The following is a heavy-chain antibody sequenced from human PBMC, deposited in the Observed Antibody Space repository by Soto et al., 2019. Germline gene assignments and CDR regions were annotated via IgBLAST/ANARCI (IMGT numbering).Heavy chain of an antibody. CDR1: GGSISSGGYY. CDR3: ARGGSYGSLRRFDY. CDR2: IYYSGST. J-gene: IGHJ4*02. V-gene: IGHV4-31*03. Sequence: SSETLSLTCTVSGGSISSGGYYWSWIRQHPGKGLEWIGYIYYSGSTYYNPSLKSRVTISVDTSKNQFSLKLSSVTAADTAVYYCARGGSYGSLRRFDYWGQGTLVTVSS. D-gene: IGHD5-18*01.